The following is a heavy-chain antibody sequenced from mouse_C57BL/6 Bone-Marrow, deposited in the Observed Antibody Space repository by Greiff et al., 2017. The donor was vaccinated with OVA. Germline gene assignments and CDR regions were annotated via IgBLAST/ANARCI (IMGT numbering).Heavy chain of an antibody. CDR3: ARGGYYEAY. CDR2: IDPSDSYT. CDR1: GYTFTSYW. Sequence: VQLQHPGAELVMPGASVKLSCKASGYTFTSYWMHWVKQRPGQGLEWIGEIDPSDSYTNYNQKFKGKSTLTVDKSSSTAYMQLSSLTSEDSAVYYCARGGYYEAYWGQGTLVTVSA. J-gene: IGHJ3*01. V-gene: IGHV1-69*01. D-gene: IGHD2-3*01.